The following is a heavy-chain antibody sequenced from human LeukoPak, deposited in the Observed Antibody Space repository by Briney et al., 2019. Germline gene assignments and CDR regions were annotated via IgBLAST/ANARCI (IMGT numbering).Heavy chain of an antibody. J-gene: IGHJ2*01. CDR3: AKGVDDGYNYVHPIWYFDL. V-gene: IGHV3-21*01. D-gene: IGHD5-24*01. Sequence: GGSLRLSCAASGFTFSSYSMNWVRQAPGKGLEWVSSISTRSTYIYYADSVKGRFTISRDNAENSLYLQMNSLGAEDTAVYYCAKGVDDGYNYVHPIWYFDLWGRGTLVTVSS. CDR2: ISTRSTYI. CDR1: GFTFSSYS.